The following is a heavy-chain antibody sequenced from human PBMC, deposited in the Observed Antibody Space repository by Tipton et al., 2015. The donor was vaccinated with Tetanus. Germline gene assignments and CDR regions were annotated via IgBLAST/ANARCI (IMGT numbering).Heavy chain of an antibody. CDR1: GGSISSYY. Sequence: LSLTCTVSGGSISSYYWSWVRQPPGKGLEWIGYIHYTGSTNYNPSLKSRVTLSSDTSKAQFSLKLISVTPADTAIYYCARTGWFGHMPAFDSWGLGTLVTVSS. CDR2: IHYTGST. J-gene: IGHJ4*02. CDR3: ARTGWFGHMPAFDS. D-gene: IGHD3-10*01. V-gene: IGHV4-59*01.